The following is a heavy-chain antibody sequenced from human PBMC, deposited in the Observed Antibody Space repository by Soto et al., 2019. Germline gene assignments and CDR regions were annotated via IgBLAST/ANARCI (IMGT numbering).Heavy chain of an antibody. D-gene: IGHD3-10*01. J-gene: IGHJ5*01. V-gene: IGHV1-3*01. CDR1: GYTFSNYA. CDR2: INAGNADT. Sequence: QVPLVQSGAEVRKPGASVKVSCKASGYTFSNYAVYWVRQAPGQRLEWLGWINAGNADTKYSQNFQGRVTLTRDISASTTYMELGSLRSEDTAVYYCARGRWVRGPGKYYLDSWGQGSLVTVSS. CDR3: ARGRWVRGPGKYYLDS.